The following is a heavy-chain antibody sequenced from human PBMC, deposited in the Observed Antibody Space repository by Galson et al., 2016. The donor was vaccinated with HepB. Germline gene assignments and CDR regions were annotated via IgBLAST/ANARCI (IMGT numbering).Heavy chain of an antibody. CDR1: GYTFTTHW. V-gene: IGHV5-51*01. D-gene: IGHD5-18*01. Sequence: QSGAEVKKPGESLKISCKTSGYTFTTHWIGWVRQMPEKGLEWMGIIYPADSDTRYSPSFQGQITISADKSITTAYLQWSSLKASDTAIYYCARGAKGDTDGFDPWGQGTLVTVSS. CDR2: IYPADSDT. J-gene: IGHJ5*02. CDR3: ARGAKGDTDGFDP.